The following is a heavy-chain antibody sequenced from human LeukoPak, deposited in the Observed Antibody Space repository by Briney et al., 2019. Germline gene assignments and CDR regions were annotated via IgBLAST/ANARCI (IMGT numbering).Heavy chain of an antibody. CDR3: ARGMAPSLFDYYGMDV. D-gene: IGHD2-21*01. Sequence: ETLSLTCGVYDESFSDYYWSWVRQAPGKGLEWVSSISGGSTYYADSRKGRFTISRDNSKNTLHLQMNSLRVEDTAVYYCARGMAPSLFDYYGMDVWGQGTTVTVSS. V-gene: IGHV3-38-3*01. CDR2: ISGGST. CDR1: DESFSDYY. J-gene: IGHJ6*02.